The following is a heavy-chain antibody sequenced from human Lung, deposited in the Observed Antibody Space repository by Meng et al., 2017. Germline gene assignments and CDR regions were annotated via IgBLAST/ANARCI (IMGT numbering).Heavy chain of an antibody. CDR2: MKSNVDGGTV. V-gene: IGHV3-15*01. Sequence: EVQVVESGGGLVKPGGSLRLSCVASGFSFTDAWMTWVRQAPGKGLEWIGRMKSNVDGGTVDYAAAVKGRFFISRDDSENTFYLQMNSLKTEDTAVYYCSGHVDYWGHGTLVTVSS. CDR1: GFSFTDAW. CDR3: SGHVDY. J-gene: IGHJ4*01.